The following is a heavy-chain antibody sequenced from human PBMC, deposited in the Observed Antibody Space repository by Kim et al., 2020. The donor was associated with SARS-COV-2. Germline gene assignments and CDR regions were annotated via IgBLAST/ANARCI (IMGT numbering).Heavy chain of an antibody. D-gene: IGHD2-2*01. J-gene: IGHJ6*02. CDR2: INPSGGST. CDR3: ARDLIGYCSSTSCLYYYYGMDV. CDR1: GYTFTSYY. Sequence: ASVKVSCKASGYTFTSYYMHWVRQAPGQGLEWMGIINPSGGSTSYAQKFQGRVTMTRDTSTSTVYMELSSLRSEDTAVYYCARDLIGYCSSTSCLYYYYGMDVWGQGTTVTVSS. V-gene: IGHV1-46*01.